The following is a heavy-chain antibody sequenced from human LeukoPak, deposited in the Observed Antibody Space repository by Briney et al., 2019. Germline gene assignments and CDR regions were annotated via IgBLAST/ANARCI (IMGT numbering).Heavy chain of an antibody. Sequence: ASVKVSCKTSGYTFTAYYIHWVRQAPGQGLEWMGWINPNSGGTSYAQKFQGRVTMTRDTSVSTAYMELSSLTSDDTAVFYCVGGSRINMRPDIYFDYWGQGTLVTVSS. D-gene: IGHD3-22*01. CDR2: INPNSGGT. CDR3: VGGSRINMRPDIYFDY. CDR1: GYTFTAYY. J-gene: IGHJ4*02. V-gene: IGHV1-2*02.